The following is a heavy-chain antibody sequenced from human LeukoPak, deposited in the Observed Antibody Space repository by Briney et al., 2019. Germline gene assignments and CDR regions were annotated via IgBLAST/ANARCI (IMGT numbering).Heavy chain of an antibody. J-gene: IGHJ5*02. D-gene: IGHD6-13*01. Sequence: GGSLRLSCAASGFTFSSYAMSWVRQAPGKGLEWVSAISGSGGSTYYADSVKGRFTISRDNSKNTLYLQMNSLRAEDTAVYYCAKDLAEQQLVPNWFDPWGQGTLVTVSS. CDR3: AKDLAEQQLVPNWFDP. CDR2: ISGSGGST. V-gene: IGHV3-23*01. CDR1: GFTFSSYA.